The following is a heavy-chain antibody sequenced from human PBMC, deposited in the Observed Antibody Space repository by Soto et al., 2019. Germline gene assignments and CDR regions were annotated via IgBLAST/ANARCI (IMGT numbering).Heavy chain of an antibody. Sequence: QVQLVQSGAEVKKPGASVKVSCKASGYTFTNYAMHWVRQAPGQRLEWMGWINAGNGNTKYSQQFQGRVTIMRDTCGNTAYMEVSSLRSEDTGVYCVARDRGRYCSGGSCYSGVVTWFDPWGQGPLVTVSS. V-gene: IGHV1-3*01. CDR3: ARDRGRYCSGGSCYSGVVTWFDP. D-gene: IGHD2-15*01. CDR1: GYTFTNYA. J-gene: IGHJ5*02. CDR2: INAGNGNT.